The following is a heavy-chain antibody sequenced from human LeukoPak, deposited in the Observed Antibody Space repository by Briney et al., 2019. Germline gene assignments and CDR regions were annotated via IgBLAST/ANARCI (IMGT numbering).Heavy chain of an antibody. Sequence: GASVKVSCKASGGTFISYAISWGRQAPGQGLEWMGGIIPILGIANYAQKFQGRVTITADKSTSTAYMELSSLRSEDTAVYYCATTGYSSSWYTTDYYYYGMDVWGQGTTVTVSS. J-gene: IGHJ6*02. CDR2: IIPILGIA. V-gene: IGHV1-69*10. CDR3: ATTGYSSSWYTTDYYYYGMDV. D-gene: IGHD6-13*01. CDR1: GGTFISYA.